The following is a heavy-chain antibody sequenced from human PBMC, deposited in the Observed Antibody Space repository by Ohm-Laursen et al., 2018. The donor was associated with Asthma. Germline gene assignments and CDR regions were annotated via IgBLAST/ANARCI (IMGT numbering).Heavy chain of an antibody. J-gene: IGHJ5*02. Sequence: TLSLTCAVSGGSISSGGYSWSWIRQPPGKGLEWIGYIYHSGSTYYNPSLKSRVTISVDRSKNQFSLKLSSVTAADTAVYYCARDRKYCSGGSCYSRWFDPWGQGTLVTVSS. CDR1: GGSISSGGYS. CDR3: ARDRKYCSGGSCYSRWFDP. V-gene: IGHV4-30-2*01. D-gene: IGHD2-15*01. CDR2: IYHSGST.